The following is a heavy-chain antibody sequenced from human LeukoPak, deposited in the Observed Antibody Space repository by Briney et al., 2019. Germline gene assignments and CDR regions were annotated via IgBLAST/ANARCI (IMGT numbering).Heavy chain of an antibody. D-gene: IGHD1-26*01. CDR3: AKDRTVGASYWYFDL. Sequence: QPGGSLRLSCVASGFTFGSYAMTWVRQAPGKGLEWVSSISDSGTGTFFADSVKGRFTISRDSSKNTLFLHMNTLRAEDTAIYYCAKDRTVGASYWYFDLWGRGTLVTVPS. CDR1: GFTFGSYA. V-gene: IGHV3-23*01. CDR2: ISDSGTGT. J-gene: IGHJ2*01.